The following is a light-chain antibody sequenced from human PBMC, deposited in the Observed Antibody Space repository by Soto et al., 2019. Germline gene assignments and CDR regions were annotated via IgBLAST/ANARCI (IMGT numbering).Light chain of an antibody. Sequence: QSVLTQPASVSGSPEQSITMSCTGTSSDVGGYNYVSWYQQHPGKAPKLMIYNVNHRPSGVSDRFSGSKSGNTASLTISGLQTEDEADYYCSSYTSISTFVFGSGTKLTVL. J-gene: IGLJ1*01. CDR1: SSDVGGYNY. CDR2: NVN. CDR3: SSYTSISTFV. V-gene: IGLV2-14*03.